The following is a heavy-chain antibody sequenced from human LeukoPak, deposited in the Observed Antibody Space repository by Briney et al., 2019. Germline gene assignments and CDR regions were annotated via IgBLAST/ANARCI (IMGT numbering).Heavy chain of an antibody. Sequence: PSETLSLTCTVSGGSISSYYWSWIRQPAGKGLEWIGRIYSSGSTNYNPSLKSRVTMSVDTSKNQFSLKLNSVTAADTAVYYCAREPMGIAAHPFDYWGQGTLVTVSS. CDR2: IYSSGST. CDR3: AREPMGIAAHPFDY. V-gene: IGHV4-4*07. D-gene: IGHD6-6*01. J-gene: IGHJ4*02. CDR1: GGSISSYY.